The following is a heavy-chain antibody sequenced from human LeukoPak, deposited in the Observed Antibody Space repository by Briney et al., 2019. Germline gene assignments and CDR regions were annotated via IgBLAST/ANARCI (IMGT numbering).Heavy chain of an antibody. D-gene: IGHD3-3*01. CDR1: GFTFTSSA. V-gene: IGHV1-58*02. Sequence: SVKLSCKASGFTFTSSAMQWVRQVRGPRLEWMAWIVVGSGNTNYEQKFQERVTITRDMSTSTAYIELSSLRSEDTAVHYCAAEGVYDLTPSKGFDPWGQGTLVTVSS. CDR2: IVVGSGNT. CDR3: AAEGVYDLTPSKGFDP. J-gene: IGHJ5*02.